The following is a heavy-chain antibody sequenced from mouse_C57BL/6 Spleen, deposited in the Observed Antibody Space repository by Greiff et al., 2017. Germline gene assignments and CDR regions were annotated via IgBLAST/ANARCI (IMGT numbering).Heavy chain of an antibody. V-gene: IGHV5-16*01. CDR2: INYDGSST. CDR3: ARGDWPYYFDY. Sequence: EVKLVESEGGLVQPGSSMKLSCTASGFTFSDYYMAWVRQVPEKGLEWVANINYDGSSTYYLDSLKSRFIISRDNAKNILYLQMSSLKSEDTATYYCARGDWPYYFDYWGQGTTLTVSS. D-gene: IGHD3-3*01. CDR1: GFTFSDYY. J-gene: IGHJ2*01.